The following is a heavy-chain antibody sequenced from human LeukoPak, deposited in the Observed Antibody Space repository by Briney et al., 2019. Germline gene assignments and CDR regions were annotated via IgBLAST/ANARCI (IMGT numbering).Heavy chain of an antibody. CDR2: ISSSSSYT. CDR1: GFTFSNYY. D-gene: IGHD3-9*01. J-gene: IGHJ3*02. Sequence: PGGSLRLSCAASGFTFSNYYMSWVRQAPGKGLEWVSYISSSSSYTNYADSVKGRFTISRDNATHSLYLQMNRLRAEATAVYYCARVVSDLRYFDWFLDAFDIWGQGTMVTVSS. V-gene: IGHV3-11*06. CDR3: ARVVSDLRYFDWFLDAFDI.